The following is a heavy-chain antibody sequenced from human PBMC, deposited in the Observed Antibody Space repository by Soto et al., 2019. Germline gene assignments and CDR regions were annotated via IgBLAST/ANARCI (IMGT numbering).Heavy chain of an antibody. J-gene: IGHJ3*02. Sequence: EVQLLESGGGLVQPGGSLRLSCAASGFTFSSYSMIWVRQAPGKGLEWVSAISRSSDNILYADSVKGRFTISRDNSKNTLYLQMTSLRAEDTAVYYCAHCSGGSCYSDGFDIWGQGTMVTVSS. CDR3: AHCSGGSCYSDGFDI. V-gene: IGHV3-23*01. CDR2: ISRSSDNI. CDR1: GFTFSSYS. D-gene: IGHD2-15*01.